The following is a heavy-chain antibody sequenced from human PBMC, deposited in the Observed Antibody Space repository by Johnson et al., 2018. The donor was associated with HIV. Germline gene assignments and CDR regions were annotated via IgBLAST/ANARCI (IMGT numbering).Heavy chain of an antibody. V-gene: IGHV3-9*01. CDR3: TKVLEVGANKDDAFDI. D-gene: IGHD1-26*01. CDR2: ISWNSGSI. J-gene: IGHJ3*02. CDR1: GFTFSSYA. Sequence: VQLVESGGGVVQPGRSLRLSCAASGFTFSSYAMHWVRQAPGKGLEWVSGISWNSGSIGYADSVTGRFTISRDNAKNSLYLQMNSLRAEDTALYYCTKVLEVGANKDDAFDIWGQGTIVTVSS.